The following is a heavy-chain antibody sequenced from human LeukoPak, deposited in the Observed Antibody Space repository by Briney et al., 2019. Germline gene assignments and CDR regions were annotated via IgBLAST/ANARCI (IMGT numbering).Heavy chain of an antibody. CDR3: ARDLGAYCSSTSCYKAFDY. CDR1: GFTFSSYA. V-gene: IGHV3-30-3*01. CDR2: ISYDGSDK. Sequence: PGRSLRLSCAASGFTFSSYAMHWVRQAPGKGLEWVAVISYDGSDKYYADSVKGRFTISRDNSKNTLYLQMNSLRAEDTAVYYCARDLGAYCSSTSCYKAFDYWGQGTLVTVSS. J-gene: IGHJ4*02. D-gene: IGHD2-2*02.